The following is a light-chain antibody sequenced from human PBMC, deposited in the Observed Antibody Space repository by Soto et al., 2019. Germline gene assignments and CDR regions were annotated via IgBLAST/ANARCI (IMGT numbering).Light chain of an antibody. CDR1: QSVSSY. V-gene: IGKV3-11*01. J-gene: IGKJ4*01. CDR3: QQYSSSPLS. Sequence: EIVMTQSPATLSVSPVERATLSCRSSQSVSSYLAWYQQKPGQAPRLLIYDASNRATGIPARFSGSGSGTDFTLTISSLEPEDFAVYYCQQYSSSPLSYGGGTKVDIK. CDR2: DAS.